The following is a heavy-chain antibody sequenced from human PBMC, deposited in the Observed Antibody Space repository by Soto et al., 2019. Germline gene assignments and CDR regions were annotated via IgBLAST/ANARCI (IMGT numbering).Heavy chain of an antibody. D-gene: IGHD4-17*01. J-gene: IGHJ4*02. CDR1: GGSISSGDYY. V-gene: IGHV4-30-4*01. Sequence: QVQLQESGPGLVKPSQTLSLTCTVSGGSISSGDYYWSWIRQPPGKGLEWIGYIYYSGSTYYNPSRKIRVTISVDTSKNQFSLKLSSVTAADTAVYYCARDDYGGNSGGTFDYWGQGTLVTVSS. CDR2: IYYSGST. CDR3: ARDDYGGNSGGTFDY.